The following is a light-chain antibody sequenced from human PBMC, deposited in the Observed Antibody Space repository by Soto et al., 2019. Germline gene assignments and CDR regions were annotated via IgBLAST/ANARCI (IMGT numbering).Light chain of an antibody. J-gene: IGLJ1*01. CDR2: SNN. CDR3: AAWDDSLTGYV. V-gene: IGLV1-44*01. Sequence: QSVLTQPPAASGTPGQRVTISCSGSSCNIGSNTVNWYQQLPGTAPKLLIYSNNQRPSGVPDRFSGSKSGTSASLAISGLQSEDEADYYCAAWDDSLTGYVFETGTKV. CDR1: SCNIGSNT.